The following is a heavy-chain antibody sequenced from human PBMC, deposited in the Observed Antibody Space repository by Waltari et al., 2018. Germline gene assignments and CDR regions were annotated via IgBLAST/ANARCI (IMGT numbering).Heavy chain of an antibody. CDR2: IYYSGST. CDR3: ARGNSPMIVVALPGAFDI. V-gene: IGHV4-59*01. D-gene: IGHD3-22*01. CDR1: GGSISSYY. J-gene: IGHJ3*02. Sequence: QVQLQESGPGLVKPSETLSLTCTVPGGSISSYYWSWIRQHPGKGLEWIGYIYYSGSTNYNPSLKSRVTISVDTSKNQFSLKLSSVTAADTAVYYCARGNSPMIVVALPGAFDIWGQGTMVTVSS.